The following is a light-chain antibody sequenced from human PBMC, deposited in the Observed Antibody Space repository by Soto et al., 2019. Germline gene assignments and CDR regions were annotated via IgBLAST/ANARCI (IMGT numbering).Light chain of an antibody. CDR2: VNT. J-gene: IGLJ1*01. Sequence: SALTRPPSVYGAPLERLPISCNGTSSNIGANYDVHWYRQLPGATPTLLVFVNTNRPSGVPDRFSGSKSATSASLAITGLQAENEAHYYCQSYDSSLSGYVFGPGTKVIVL. V-gene: IGLV1-40*01. CDR1: SSNIGANYD. CDR3: QSYDSSLSGYV.